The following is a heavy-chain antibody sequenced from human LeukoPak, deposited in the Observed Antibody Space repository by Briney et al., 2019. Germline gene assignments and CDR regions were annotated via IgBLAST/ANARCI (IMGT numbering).Heavy chain of an antibody. CDR1: GGTFSSYA. J-gene: IGHJ4*02. D-gene: IGHD5-12*01. Sequence: SVKVSCKASGGTFSSYAISWVRQAPGQGLEWMGRIIPILGIANYAQKFQGRVTITADKSTSTAYMELSSLRSEDTAVCYCGRDGDIVATKSFDYWGQGTLVTVSS. V-gene: IGHV1-69*04. CDR2: IIPILGIA. CDR3: GRDGDIVATKSFDY.